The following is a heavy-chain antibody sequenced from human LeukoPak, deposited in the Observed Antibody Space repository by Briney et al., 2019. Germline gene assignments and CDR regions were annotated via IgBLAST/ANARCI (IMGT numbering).Heavy chain of an antibody. J-gene: IGHJ5*02. CDR3: ARQEQQLIYNWFDP. V-gene: IGHV4-61*09. CDR1: GGSISSGSYC. CDR2: IHISGNT. Sequence: SETLSLTCNVSGGSISSGSYCWSWIRQPAGKGLEWIGHIHISGNTNYNPSLKSRVTISVDTSKNQFSLKLISVTAADTAVYYCARQEQQLIYNWFDPWGQGTLVTVSS. D-gene: IGHD6-13*01.